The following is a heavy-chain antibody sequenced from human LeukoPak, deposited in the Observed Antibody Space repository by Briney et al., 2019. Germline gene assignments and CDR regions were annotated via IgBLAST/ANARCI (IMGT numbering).Heavy chain of an antibody. CDR3: ARAAPSTHHFDY. J-gene: IGHJ4*02. CDR1: GFTFSSYS. Sequence: GGSLRLSCAASGFTFSSYSINWVRQAPGKGLEWVSSITSSSYIYYADSVKGRFTISRDNAKNSLYLQMNSLRAEDTAVYYCARAAPSTHHFDYWGQGTLVTVSS. CDR2: ITSSSYI. V-gene: IGHV3-21*01.